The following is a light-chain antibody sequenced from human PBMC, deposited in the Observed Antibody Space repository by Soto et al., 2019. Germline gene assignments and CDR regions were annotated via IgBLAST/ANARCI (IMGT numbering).Light chain of an antibody. J-gene: IGKJ1*01. Sequence: TMMSQSPATLCVSPGERATLSCGASQSVSSNLAWYQQKPGQAPRLLIHGASTRATGIPARFSGSGSGTEFALTISGLQSEDVAVYYCQHYYNWPPWTFGQGSKV. CDR2: GAS. CDR3: QHYYNWPPWT. CDR1: QSVSSN. V-gene: IGKV3-15*01.